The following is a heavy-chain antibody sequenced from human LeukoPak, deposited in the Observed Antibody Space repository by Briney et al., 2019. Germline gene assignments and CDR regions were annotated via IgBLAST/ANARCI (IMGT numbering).Heavy chain of an antibody. D-gene: IGHD3-3*01. J-gene: IGHJ4*02. CDR3: ARGVTIFEPLGY. CDR1: GGSFSGYY. V-gene: IGHV4-34*01. CDR2: INHSGST. Sequence: KPSETLSLTCAVYGGSFSGYYWSWIRQPPGKGLEWIGEINHSGSTNYNPSLKSRVTISVDTSKNQFSLKLSSVTAADTAVYYCARGVTIFEPLGYWGQGTLVTVSS.